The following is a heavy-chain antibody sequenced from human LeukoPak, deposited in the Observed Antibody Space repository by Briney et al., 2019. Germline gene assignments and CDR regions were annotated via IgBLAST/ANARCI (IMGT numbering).Heavy chain of an antibody. CDR2: IRYDGSNK. J-gene: IGHJ6*03. Sequence: PGGSLRLSCAASGFTFSSYGMHWVRQAPGKGLEWVAFIRYDGSNKYYADSVKGRLTISRDNSKNTLYLQMNSLRAEDTAVYYCAKRKLRYFDWLMRHYYMDVWGKGTTVTVSS. CDR1: GFTFSSYG. V-gene: IGHV3-30*02. D-gene: IGHD3-9*01. CDR3: AKRKLRYFDWLMRHYYMDV.